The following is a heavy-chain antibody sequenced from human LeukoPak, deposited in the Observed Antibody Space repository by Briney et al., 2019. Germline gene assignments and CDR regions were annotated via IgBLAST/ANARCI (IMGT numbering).Heavy chain of an antibody. V-gene: IGHV1-8*02. Sequence: ASVKVSCKASGYTFTSYGISWVRQAPGQGLEWMGWMSPHSGNTGYAQKIQGRVTLSRNTATSTAYMELRSLRSEDTAVYYCSRGDYWGQGTLVTVSS. J-gene: IGHJ4*02. CDR2: MSPHSGNT. CDR1: GYTFTSYG. CDR3: SRGDY.